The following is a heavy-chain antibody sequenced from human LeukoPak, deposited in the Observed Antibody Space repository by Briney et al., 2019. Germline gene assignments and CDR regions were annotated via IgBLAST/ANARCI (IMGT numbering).Heavy chain of an antibody. CDR2: INAGNGNT. J-gene: IGHJ4*02. Sequence: ASVKVSCKASGYTFTSYAMHWVRQAPGQRLEWMGWINAGNGNTKYSQKFQGRVTITRDTSASTAYMELSSLRSEDTAVYYCASGPDARCHPGGCPASPFDYWGQGTLVTVSS. V-gene: IGHV1-3*01. CDR3: ASGPDARCHPGGCPASPFDY. D-gene: IGHD2-2*01. CDR1: GYTFTSYA.